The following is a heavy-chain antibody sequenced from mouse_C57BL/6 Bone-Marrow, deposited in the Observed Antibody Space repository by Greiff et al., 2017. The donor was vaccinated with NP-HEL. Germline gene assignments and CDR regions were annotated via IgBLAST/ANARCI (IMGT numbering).Heavy chain of an antibody. J-gene: IGHJ3*01. CDR2: IYPGGGYT. CDR3: ARWGDAYGGFAY. Sequence: VQLQQSGAELVRPGTSVKMSCKASGYTFTNYWIGWAKQRPGHGLEWIGDIYPGGGYTNYNEKFKGKAKLTADKSSSTAYMQFSSLTSEDSAIYYCARWGDAYGGFAYWGQGTLVTVSA. D-gene: IGHD1-1*01. V-gene: IGHV1-63*01. CDR1: GYTFTNYW.